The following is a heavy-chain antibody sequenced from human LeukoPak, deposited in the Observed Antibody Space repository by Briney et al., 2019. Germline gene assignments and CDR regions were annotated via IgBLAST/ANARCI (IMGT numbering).Heavy chain of an antibody. CDR1: GGSFSGYY. V-gene: IGHV4-34*01. Sequence: SETLSLTCAVYGGSFSGYYWSWIRQPPGKGLEWIGEINHSGSTNYNPSLKSRVTISVDTSKNQFSLKLSSVTAADTAVYYCALTYLTVVVVVAAPYYFDYWGQGTLVTVSS. CDR3: ALTYLTVVVVVAAPYYFDY. J-gene: IGHJ4*02. CDR2: INHSGST. D-gene: IGHD2-15*01.